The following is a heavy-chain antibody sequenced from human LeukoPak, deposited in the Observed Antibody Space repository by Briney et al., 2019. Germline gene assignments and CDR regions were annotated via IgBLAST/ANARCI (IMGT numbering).Heavy chain of an antibody. CDR1: GGSISSSSYY. Sequence: PSETLSLTCTVSGGSISSSSYYWGWIRQPPGKGLEWIGSIYYSGSTYYNPSLKSRVTISVDTSKNQFSLKLSSVTAADTAVYYCARGRDSSGYIDYWGQGTLVTVSS. CDR2: IYYSGST. J-gene: IGHJ4*02. V-gene: IGHV4-39*07. CDR3: ARGRDSSGYIDY. D-gene: IGHD3-22*01.